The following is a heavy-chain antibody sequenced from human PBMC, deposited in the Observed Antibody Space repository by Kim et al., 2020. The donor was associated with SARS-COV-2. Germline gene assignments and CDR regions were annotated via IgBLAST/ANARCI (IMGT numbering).Heavy chain of an antibody. CDR3: ASQMTMVRGVITNYGMDV. J-gene: IGHJ6*01. CDR1: GGTFSSYA. V-gene: IGHV1-69*04. D-gene: IGHD3-10*01. CDR2: IIPILGIA. Sequence: SVKVSCKASGGTFSSYAISWVRQAPGQGLEWMGSIIPILGIANYAQKFQGRVTITADKSTSTAYMELSSLRSEDTAVCYCASQMTMVRGVITNYGMDVW.